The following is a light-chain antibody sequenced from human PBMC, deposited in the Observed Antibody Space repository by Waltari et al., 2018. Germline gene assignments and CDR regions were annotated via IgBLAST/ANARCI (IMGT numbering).Light chain of an antibody. J-gene: IGLJ3*02. Sequence: QSTLTQPASVSGSTGQSITIPSTGIRSNLVSWYQQLPGKVPKLILYDVYNRPSGVSSRFSGSKSGNTASLTISGLQAEDEADYYCNSYTSTTTPNWVFGGGTKLTVL. CDR3: NSYTSTTTPNWV. CDR1: RSNL. V-gene: IGLV2-14*03. CDR2: DVY.